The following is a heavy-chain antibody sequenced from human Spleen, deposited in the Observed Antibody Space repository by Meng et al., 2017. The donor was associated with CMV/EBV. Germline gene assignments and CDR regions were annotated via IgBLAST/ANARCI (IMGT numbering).Heavy chain of an antibody. CDR3: ARVSHQDIVVVVAATQGWFDP. Sequence: YYWGWIRQPPGKGLEWIGSVYYSGSTYYNPSLKSRVTLSVDSSKNQFSLKLSSVTAADTAVYYCARVSHQDIVVVVAATQGWFDPWGQGTLVTVSS. D-gene: IGHD2-15*01. CDR2: VYYSGST. CDR1: YY. J-gene: IGHJ5*02. V-gene: IGHV4-39*01.